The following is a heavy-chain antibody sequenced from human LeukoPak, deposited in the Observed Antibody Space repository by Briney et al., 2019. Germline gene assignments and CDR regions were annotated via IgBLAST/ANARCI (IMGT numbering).Heavy chain of an antibody. CDR1: GFTFSSYG. D-gene: IGHD6-25*01. V-gene: IGHV3-30*18. Sequence: GRSLRLSCAASGFTFSSYGMHWVRQAPGKGLEWVAVIPYDGSNKYYADSVKGRFTISRDNSKNTLYLQMNSLRAGDTAVYYCAKDQRKFELGHWGQGTLVTVSS. CDR3: AKDQRKFELGH. J-gene: IGHJ5*02. CDR2: IPYDGSNK.